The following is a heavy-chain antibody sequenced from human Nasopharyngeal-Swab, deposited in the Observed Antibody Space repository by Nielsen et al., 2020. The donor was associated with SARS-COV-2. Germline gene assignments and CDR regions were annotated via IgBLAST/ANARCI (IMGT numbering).Heavy chain of an antibody. CDR3: ASTPYSSGWYGPRSANYGMDV. D-gene: IGHD6-19*01. Sequence: VRQAPGQGLEWMGGIIPIFGTANYAQKFHDRVTITADESTSTAYMELSSLRSEDTAVYYCASTPYSSGWYGPRSANYGMDVWGQGTTVTVSS. CDR2: IIPIFGTA. V-gene: IGHV1-69*01. J-gene: IGHJ6*02.